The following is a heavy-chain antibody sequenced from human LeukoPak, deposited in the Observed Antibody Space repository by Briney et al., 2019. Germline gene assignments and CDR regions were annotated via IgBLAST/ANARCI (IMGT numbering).Heavy chain of an antibody. CDR2: INGNGGST. V-gene: IGHV3-20*04. J-gene: IGHJ4*02. D-gene: IGHD1-1*01. CDR3: ARCTTGRTFGSLREIKRSREIDY. CDR1: GFTFDNYG. Sequence: PGGSLRLSCAASGFTFDNYGMSWARQVPGKGLEWVSSINGNGGSTAYADSVKGRFTISRDNAKNSLYLQMNSLRAEDTAVYYCARCTTGRTFGSLREIKRSREIDYWGQGTLVTVSS.